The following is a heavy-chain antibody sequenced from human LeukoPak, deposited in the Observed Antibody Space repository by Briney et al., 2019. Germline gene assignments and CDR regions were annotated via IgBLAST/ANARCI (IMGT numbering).Heavy chain of an antibody. Sequence: GGSLRLSCAASEFIFSGYWMNWVRQAPGKGLEWVANIKQDGSEKQYVDSVRGRFTISRDKAKNSLYVQMNSLRVEDTAVYYCARDGFVGAADYWGQGTLVTVSS. CDR1: EFIFSGYW. V-gene: IGHV3-7*01. CDR2: IKQDGSEK. D-gene: IGHD6-13*01. J-gene: IGHJ4*02. CDR3: ARDGFVGAADY.